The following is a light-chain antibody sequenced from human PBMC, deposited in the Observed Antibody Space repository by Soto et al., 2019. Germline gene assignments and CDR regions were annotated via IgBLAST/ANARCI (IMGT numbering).Light chain of an antibody. Sequence: VVMTQSPLSLPVTLGQPASISCRSSQSLVYSDVDTHLSWVQQRPGQSPRRLIYEVSNRDSGVPDRFSGSGSGTDFTMKISRVEAEDVGVYYCIQGTHWPPYTFGQGTKLEIK. J-gene: IGKJ2*01. V-gene: IGKV2-30*01. CDR3: IQGTHWPPYT. CDR1: QSLVYSDVDTH. CDR2: EVS.